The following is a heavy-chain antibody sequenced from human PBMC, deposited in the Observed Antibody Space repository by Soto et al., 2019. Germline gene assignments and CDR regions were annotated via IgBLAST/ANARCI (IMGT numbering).Heavy chain of an antibody. D-gene: IGHD6-13*01. J-gene: IGHJ4*02. CDR1: GGSFSGYY. Sequence: PSETLSLTCAVYGGSFSGYYWSWIRQPPGKGLEWIGEINHSGSTNYNPSLKSRVTISVDTSKNQFSLKLSSVTAADTAVYYCARKAGTRPYYFDYWGQGTLVTVSS. V-gene: IGHV4-34*01. CDR3: ARKAGTRPYYFDY. CDR2: INHSGST.